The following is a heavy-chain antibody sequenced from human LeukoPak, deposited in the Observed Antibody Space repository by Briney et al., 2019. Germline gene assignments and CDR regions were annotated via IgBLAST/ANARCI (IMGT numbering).Heavy chain of an antibody. D-gene: IGHD6-13*01. Sequence: GASVKVSCKASGYTFTGYYMHWVRQAPGQGLEWMGWINPNSGGTNYAQKFQGRVTMTRDTSISTAYMELSRLRSDDTAVYYCAREGHSSWYYYNNDYYYYMDVWGKGTTVTVSS. CDR1: GYTFTGYY. V-gene: IGHV1-2*02. CDR3: AREGHSSWYYYNNDYYYYMDV. CDR2: INPNSGGT. J-gene: IGHJ6*03.